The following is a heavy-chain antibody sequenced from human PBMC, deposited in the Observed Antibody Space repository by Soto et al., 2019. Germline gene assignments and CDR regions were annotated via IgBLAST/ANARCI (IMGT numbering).Heavy chain of an antibody. CDR1: GGSINGYY. V-gene: IGHV4-59*01. D-gene: IGHD6-13*01. J-gene: IGHJ4*02. CDR3: TRDRHAGYDY. Sequence: SETLSLTCTVSGGSINGYYWSWIRQPPGRGLEWIGYIPYSGGTNYSPSLKSRVTISLDTSENQFSLKLNSVTAADTAVYYCTRDRHAGYDYWGQGKLVTVSS. CDR2: IPYSGGT.